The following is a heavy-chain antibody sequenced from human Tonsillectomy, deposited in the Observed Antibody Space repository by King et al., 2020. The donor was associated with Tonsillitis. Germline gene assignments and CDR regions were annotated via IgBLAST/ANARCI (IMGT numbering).Heavy chain of an antibody. CDR3: ARGGIEYCSGGNCYLGGNAFDI. D-gene: IGHD2-15*01. J-gene: IGHJ3*02. CDR1: GYTFTSSA. Sequence: QLVQSGAEVKKPGASVKVSCKASGYTFTSSAMHWVRQAPGQRLEWMGWINTGNGNTKYSQKFQGRVTITRDTSANTAYMELSSLRSEDTAVYYCARGGIEYCSGGNCYLGGNAFDIWGQGTMVTVSS. CDR2: INTGNGNT. V-gene: IGHV1-3*04.